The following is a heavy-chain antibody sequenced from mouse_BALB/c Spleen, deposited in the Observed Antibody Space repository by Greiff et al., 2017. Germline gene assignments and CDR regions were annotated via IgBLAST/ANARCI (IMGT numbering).Heavy chain of an antibody. CDR3: ARQGIYPYAMDY. Sequence: EVQRVESGGGLVQPGGSRKLSCAASGFTFSSFGMHWVRQAPEKGLEWVAYISSGSSTIYYADTVKGRFTISRDNPKNTLFLQMTSLRSEDTAMYYCARQGIYPYAMDYWGQGTSVTVSS. J-gene: IGHJ4*01. V-gene: IGHV5-17*02. CDR2: ISSGSSTI. CDR1: GFTFSSFG.